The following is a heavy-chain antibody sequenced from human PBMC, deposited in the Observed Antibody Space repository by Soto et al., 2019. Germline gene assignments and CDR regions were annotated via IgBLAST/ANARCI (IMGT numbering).Heavy chain of an antibody. Sequence: QVQLQESGPGLLKPSETLSLTCTVSGDSISHVYWSCIRQPAGKGLESMGRVSASARTNYNPSLQSRITMSLDTSKNQFSLRLTSVSAADTALYFCATGMGRYLDLWGRGTLVIVSA. D-gene: IGHD2-8*01. CDR3: ATGMGRYLDL. J-gene: IGHJ2*01. CDR1: GDSISHVY. V-gene: IGHV4-4*07. CDR2: VSASART.